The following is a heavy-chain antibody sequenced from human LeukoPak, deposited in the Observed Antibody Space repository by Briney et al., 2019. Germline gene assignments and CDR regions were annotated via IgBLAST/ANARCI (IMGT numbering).Heavy chain of an antibody. CDR3: ARDEARYSSGYYPNWFDP. D-gene: IGHD3-22*01. CDR1: GYIFTSYG. Sequence: ASVKVSCKASGYIFTSYGITWVRQAPGQGLEWMGWINTYNGNTNYAQKVQGRVTMTTDTSTSTAYMELRSLRSDDTAVYYRARDEARYSSGYYPNWFDPWGQGTLVTVSS. V-gene: IGHV1-18*01. CDR2: INTYNGNT. J-gene: IGHJ5*02.